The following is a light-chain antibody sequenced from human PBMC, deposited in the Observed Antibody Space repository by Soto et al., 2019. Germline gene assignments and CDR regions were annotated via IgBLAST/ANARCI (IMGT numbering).Light chain of an antibody. J-gene: IGKJ4*01. CDR2: GAS. Sequence: EIVMTQSPATQSVSPGERATLSCRASQSVSSNLAWYQQKPGQAPRLLIYGASTRATGIPARFSGSGSGTEFALTMSCLQSEDFAVYYCQQYTNSPARAFGGGTKGEIK. V-gene: IGKV3-15*01. CDR1: QSVSSN. CDR3: QQYTNSPARA.